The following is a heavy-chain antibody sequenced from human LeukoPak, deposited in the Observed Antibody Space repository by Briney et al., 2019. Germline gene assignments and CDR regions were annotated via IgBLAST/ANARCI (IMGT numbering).Heavy chain of an antibody. J-gene: IGHJ4*02. CDR1: GFTFSSYA. CDR3: AKAAIVVVTAIRLYYFDY. Sequence: GGSLRLSCAASGFTFSSYALSWVRQAPGKGLDWVSAISGSGGSTYYADSVKGRFTISRDNAKNSLYLQMNSLRAEDTALYYCAKAAIVVVTAIRLYYFDYWGQGTLVTVSS. CDR2: ISGSGGST. V-gene: IGHV3-23*01. D-gene: IGHD2-21*02.